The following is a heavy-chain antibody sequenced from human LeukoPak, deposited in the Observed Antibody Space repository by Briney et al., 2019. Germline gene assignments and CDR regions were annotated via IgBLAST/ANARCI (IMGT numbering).Heavy chain of an antibody. CDR3: AKVRQWDSYYGSGSYDY. J-gene: IGHJ4*02. CDR1: GFTFSSYA. V-gene: IGHV3-23*01. D-gene: IGHD3-10*01. Sequence: QAGGSLRLSCAASGFTFSSYAMSWVRQAPGKGLEWVSAISGSGGSTYYADSVKGRFTISRDNSKNTLYLQINSLRAEDTAVYYCAKVRQWDSYYGSGSYDYWGQGTLVTVSS. CDR2: ISGSGGST.